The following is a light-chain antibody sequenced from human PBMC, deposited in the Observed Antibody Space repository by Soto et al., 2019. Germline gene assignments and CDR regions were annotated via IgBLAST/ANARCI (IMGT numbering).Light chain of an antibody. Sequence: DIVMTQSPLSLPVTPGEPASISCRSSQSLLHSNGYNYLDWYLQKPGQSQQLLIYSGSNRASGVPDRFSGSGSGTDVTLKISRVEAEDVGVYYCMQALQSPLTFGGGPKVEIK. J-gene: IGKJ4*01. V-gene: IGKV2-28*01. CDR1: QSLLHSNGYNY. CDR3: MQALQSPLT. CDR2: SGS.